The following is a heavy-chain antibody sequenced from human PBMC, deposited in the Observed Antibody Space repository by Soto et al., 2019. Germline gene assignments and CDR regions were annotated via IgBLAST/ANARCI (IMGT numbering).Heavy chain of an antibody. CDR3: ARRKIVGASYYYYGMDV. CDR2: IDPSDSYT. D-gene: IGHD3-16*02. CDR1: GYSFTSYW. J-gene: IGHJ6*02. Sequence: PGESLKISCKGSGYSFTSYWISWVRQMPGKGLEWMGRIDPSDSYTNYSPSFQGHVTISADKSISTAYMELSSLRSEDTAVYYCARRKIVGASYYYYGMDVWGQGTTVTVSS. V-gene: IGHV5-10-1*01.